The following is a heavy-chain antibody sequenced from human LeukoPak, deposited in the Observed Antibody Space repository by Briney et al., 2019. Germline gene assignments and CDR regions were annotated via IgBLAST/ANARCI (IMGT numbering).Heavy chain of an antibody. D-gene: IGHD1-26*01. CDR1: GFTFSSYW. J-gene: IGHJ4*02. CDR2: IKQDGSEK. V-gene: IGHV3-7*01. Sequence: PGGSLGLSCAASGFTFSSYWMSWVRQAPGKGLEWVANIKQDGSEKYYVDSVKGRFTISRDNAKNSLYLQMNSLRAEDTAVYYCARVGGSKRGPFDYWGQGTLVTVSS. CDR3: ARVGGSKRGPFDY.